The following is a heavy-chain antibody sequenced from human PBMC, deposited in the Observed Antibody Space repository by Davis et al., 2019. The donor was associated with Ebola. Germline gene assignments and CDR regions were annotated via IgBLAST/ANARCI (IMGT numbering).Heavy chain of an antibody. D-gene: IGHD4-23*01. Sequence: GESLKISCAASGFAFSSHGMHWVRQAPGKGLEWVTVISYDGGKRYYADSVKGRFTISRDNSKNTLYLQMNNLRVEDTAVYYCAQQLGDYGGNALRYWGQGTLVTVSS. CDR1: GFAFSSHG. CDR2: ISYDGGKR. V-gene: IGHV3-30*03. J-gene: IGHJ4*02. CDR3: AQQLGDYGGNALRY.